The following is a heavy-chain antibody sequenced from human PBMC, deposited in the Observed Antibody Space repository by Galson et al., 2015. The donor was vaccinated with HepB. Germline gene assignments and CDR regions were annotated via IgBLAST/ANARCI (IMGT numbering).Heavy chain of an antibody. CDR1: GSTFSSYA. V-gene: IGHV3-30-3*01. J-gene: IGHJ4*02. CDR3: ARDGSVQLELHYFDY. CDR2: ISYDGSNK. Sequence: SLRLSCAASGSTFSSYAMNWVRQAPGKGLEWVAVISYDGSNKYYADSVKGRFTISRDNSKSTLYLQMNSLRAEDTAVYYCARDGSVQLELHYFDYWGQGTLVTVSS. D-gene: IGHD1-1*01.